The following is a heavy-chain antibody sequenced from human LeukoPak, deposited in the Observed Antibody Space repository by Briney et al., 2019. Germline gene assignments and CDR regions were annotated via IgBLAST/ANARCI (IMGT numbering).Heavy chain of an antibody. D-gene: IGHD6-19*01. J-gene: IGHJ4*02. CDR2: ISSSSSYI. CDR1: GFTFSSYS. CDR3: ARDDGYSSGWFDY. Sequence: GGSLRLSCAASGFTFSSYSMNWVRQAPGKGLEWVSSISSSSSYIYYADSVKGRFTISRDNAKNSLYLQMNSLRAEDTAVYHCARDDGYSSGWFDYWGQGTLVTVSS. V-gene: IGHV3-21*01.